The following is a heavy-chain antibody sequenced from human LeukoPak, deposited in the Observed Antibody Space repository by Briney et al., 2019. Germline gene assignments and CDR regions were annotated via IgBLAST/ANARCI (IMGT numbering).Heavy chain of an antibody. D-gene: IGHD3-22*01. CDR3: AKSRTTTSGYYNFDS. V-gene: IGHV3-9*03. CDR1: GFTFDDYA. Sequence: QPGRSLRLSCAASGFTFDDYAMHWVRQVPGKGLEWVSGISWNSGSTGYADSVKGRFTISRDNAKNSLYLQMNSLRAEDMALYYCAKSRTTTSGYYNFDSRGQGTLVTVSS. J-gene: IGHJ4*02. CDR2: ISWNSGST.